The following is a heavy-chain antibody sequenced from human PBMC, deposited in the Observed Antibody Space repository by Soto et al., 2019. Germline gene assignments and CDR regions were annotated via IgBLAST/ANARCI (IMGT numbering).Heavy chain of an antibody. CDR3: TRDASRDSSARGWFDP. D-gene: IGHD6-13*01. V-gene: IGHV3-21*01. J-gene: IGHJ5*02. CDR1: GFTFRRFT. CDR2: ISSNSAYI. Sequence: GGSLRLSCAASGFTFRRFTMNWVRQAPGKGLEWVSTISSNSAYIYYTDALRGRFTTSRDNAKNSLHLQMNSLRAEDTAVYYCTRDASRDSSARGWFDPWGPGTLVTVSS.